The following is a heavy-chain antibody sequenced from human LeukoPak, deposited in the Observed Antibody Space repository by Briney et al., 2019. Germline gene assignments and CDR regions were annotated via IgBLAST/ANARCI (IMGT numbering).Heavy chain of an antibody. CDR2: INPNSGGT. V-gene: IGHV1-2*02. CDR1: GYTFTDCY. Sequence: ASVKVSCKASGYTFTDCYMHWVRQAPGQGLEWMGWINPNSGGTNYAQKFQGRVTMTRDTSTSTAYMELSRLRSDDTAVYYCARDYPYGSGSYYFDPWGQGTLVTVSS. CDR3: ARDYPYGSGSYYFDP. D-gene: IGHD3-10*01. J-gene: IGHJ5*02.